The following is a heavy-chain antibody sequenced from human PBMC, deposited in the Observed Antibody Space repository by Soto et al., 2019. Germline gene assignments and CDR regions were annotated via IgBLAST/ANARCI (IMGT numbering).Heavy chain of an antibody. CDR3: ARVGLRFQYGMDV. CDR1: GFTFSSYS. D-gene: IGHD3-3*01. Sequence: PGGSLRLSCAASGFTFSSYSMNWVRQAPGKGLEWVSSISSSSSYIYYADSVKGRFTISRDNAKNSLYLQMNSLRAEGTAVYYCARVGLRFQYGMDVWGQGTTVTVSS. J-gene: IGHJ6*02. V-gene: IGHV3-21*01. CDR2: ISSSSSYI.